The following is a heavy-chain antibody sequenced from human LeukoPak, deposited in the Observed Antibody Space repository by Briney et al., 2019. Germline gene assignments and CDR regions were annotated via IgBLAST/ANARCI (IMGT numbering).Heavy chain of an antibody. J-gene: IGHJ2*01. CDR1: GVTFSRSA. D-gene: IGHD2-21*02. Sequence: CPRPSCAVTGVTFSRSAMNWVRQAAGQRLEYVSAMGGNGGSTYYANSVKGRFTISRDNSKNTVFLQMGSLRTEDMAVYYCARGEPDCAGDCPYWYLDLWGRGTLVTVSS. CDR2: MGGNGGST. CDR3: ARGEPDCAGDCPYWYLDL. V-gene: IGHV3-64*01.